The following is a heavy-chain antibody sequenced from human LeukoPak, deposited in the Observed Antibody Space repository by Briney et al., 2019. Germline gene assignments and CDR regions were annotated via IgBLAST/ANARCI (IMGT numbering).Heavy chain of an antibody. CDR3: ARENVVVISNDAFDI. Sequence: SETLSLTCTVSGGSISSYYWSWIRQPPGKGLEWIGYIYYSGSTNYNPSLKSRVTISVDTSKNQFSLKLSSVTAADTAVYYCARENVVVISNDAFDIWGQGTMVTVSS. CDR2: IYYSGST. J-gene: IGHJ3*02. V-gene: IGHV4-59*12. CDR1: GGSISSYY. D-gene: IGHD3-22*01.